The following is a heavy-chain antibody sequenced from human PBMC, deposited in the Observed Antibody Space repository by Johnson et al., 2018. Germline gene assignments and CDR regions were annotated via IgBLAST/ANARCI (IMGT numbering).Heavy chain of an antibody. CDR3: TLWSVAAESYYYYMDV. Sequence: EVQLVETGGGLVKPGGSLRLSCAASGFTFSNAWMNWVRQAPGKGLEWVGRIKSKTDGGTTDYAAPVKGRFTISRDASKNTLYLQMNSLKTEDTAVYYCTLWSVAAESYYYYMDVWGKGTTVTVSS. CDR1: GFTFSNAW. V-gene: IGHV3-15*07. D-gene: IGHD6-13*01. J-gene: IGHJ6*03. CDR2: IKSKTDGGTT.